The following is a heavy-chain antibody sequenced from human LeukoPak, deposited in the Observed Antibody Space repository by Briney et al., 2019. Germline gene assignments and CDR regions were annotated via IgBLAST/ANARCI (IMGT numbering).Heavy chain of an antibody. Sequence: PGGSLRLSCAASGFIFSSYDMNWVRQAPGKGLEWVSLISGSGGSTYYADSMKGRFTISRHNSKNTLYLQMNSLRAEDTAVYYCAKVYGGNSGPFDYWGQGTLVTVSS. CDR2: ISGSGGST. V-gene: IGHV3-23*01. CDR3: AKVYGGNSGPFDY. D-gene: IGHD4-23*01. CDR1: GFIFSSYD. J-gene: IGHJ4*02.